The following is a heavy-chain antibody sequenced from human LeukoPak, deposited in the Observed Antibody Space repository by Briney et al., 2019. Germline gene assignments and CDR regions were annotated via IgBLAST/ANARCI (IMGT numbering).Heavy chain of an antibody. CDR1: GFTFSNYD. CDR3: ARDRGRYYMDV. V-gene: IGHV3-13*01. Sequence: GGPLRLSCAASGFTFSNYDMHWVHQATGKGLEWVSGNGTAGDIYYPGSVKGRFTISRENAKNSLYLQMNSLRAGDTAVYYCARDRGRYYMDVWGKGPTVTISS. J-gene: IGHJ6*03. CDR2: NGTAGDI. D-gene: IGHD6-25*01.